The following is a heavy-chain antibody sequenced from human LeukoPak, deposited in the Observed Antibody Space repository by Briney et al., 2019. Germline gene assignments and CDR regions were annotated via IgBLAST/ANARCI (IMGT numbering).Heavy chain of an antibody. CDR2: TFPGGSDT. V-gene: IGHV5-51*01. CDR3: VRHFHPAETTGGYFDL. D-gene: IGHD4-17*01. J-gene: IGHJ2*01. Sequence: GESLKISCKASGYNFTPYWIGWVRQMPGEGLEWMGITFPGGSDTKYSPPFQGLVTMSADRSTSTAYLQWNSLKASDTAMYYCVRHFHPAETTGGYFDLLGRGTLVTVSS. CDR1: GYNFTPYW.